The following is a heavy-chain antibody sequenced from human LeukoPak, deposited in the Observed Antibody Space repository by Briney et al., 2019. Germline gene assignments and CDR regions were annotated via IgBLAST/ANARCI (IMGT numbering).Heavy chain of an antibody. J-gene: IGHJ4*02. Sequence: GGSLRLSRVASGFTFSRNWLHWVRQVPGKGLVWVSRINTDGSTTNYADSVKGRFTISRDNTKNTLYLQMNSLRAEDSAVYFCTRGYNTASLDWGQGTRITVAS. D-gene: IGHD5-18*01. CDR3: TRGYNTASLD. CDR2: INTDGSTT. CDR1: GFTFSRNW. V-gene: IGHV3-74*01.